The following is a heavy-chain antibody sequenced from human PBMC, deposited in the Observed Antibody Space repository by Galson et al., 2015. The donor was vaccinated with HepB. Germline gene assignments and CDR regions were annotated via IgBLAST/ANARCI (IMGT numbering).Heavy chain of an antibody. Sequence: SLRLSCAASGFTFSYYAMTWVRQAPGKGLEWISAITPSGDNTYSADSMKGRFTISRDNSRNTLFLQMNSLRVDDTAMYFCAKVFPEKTDGWYRQALYYFDSWGQGTRVTVSS. CDR3: AKVFPEKTDGWYRQALYYFDS. D-gene: IGHD6-19*01. V-gene: IGHV3-23*01. J-gene: IGHJ4*02. CDR2: ITPSGDNT. CDR1: GFTFSYYA.